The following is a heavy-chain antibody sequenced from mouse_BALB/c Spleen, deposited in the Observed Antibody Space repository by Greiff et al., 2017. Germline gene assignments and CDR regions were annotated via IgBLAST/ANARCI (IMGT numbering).Heavy chain of an antibody. Sequence: EVQLQESGPGLVKPSQSLSLTCTVTGYSITSDYAWNWIRQFPGNKLEWMGYISYSGSTSYNPSLKSRISITRDTSKNQFFLQLNSVTTEDTATYYCARSGLLRLRWDYWGQGTSVTVSS. J-gene: IGHJ4*01. CDR3: ARSGLLRLRWDY. D-gene: IGHD1-2*01. V-gene: IGHV3-2*02. CDR1: GYSITSDYA. CDR2: ISYSGST.